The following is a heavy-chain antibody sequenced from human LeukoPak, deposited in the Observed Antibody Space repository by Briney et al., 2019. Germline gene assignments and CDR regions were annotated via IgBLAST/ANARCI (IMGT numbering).Heavy chain of an antibody. CDR2: IYYSGST. CDR3: ARIPGVGATRHDAFDI. CDR1: GGSINSSSYY. J-gene: IGHJ3*02. D-gene: IGHD1-26*01. V-gene: IGHV4-39*07. Sequence: SETLSLTCTVSGGSINSSSYYWGWIRQPPGKGREWIGSIYYSGSTYYNPSLKSRVTISVDTSKNQFSLKLSSVTAADTAVYYCARIPGVGATRHDAFDIWGPGTMVTVSS.